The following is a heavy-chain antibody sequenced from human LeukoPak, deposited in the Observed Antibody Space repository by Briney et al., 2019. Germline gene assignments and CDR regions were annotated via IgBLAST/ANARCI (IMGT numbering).Heavy chain of an antibody. CDR1: GGSISSGDYY. CDR2: IYYSGST. D-gene: IGHD3-10*02. CDR3: ARDLFVAPRDYYYYGMDV. J-gene: IGHJ6*02. V-gene: IGHV4-30-4*08. Sequence: SETLSLTCTVSGGSISSGDYYWSWIRQPPGKGLEWIGYIYYSGSTYYNPSLKSRVTISVDTSKNQFSLKLSSVTAADTAVYYCARDLFVAPRDYYYYGMDVWGQGTTVTVSS.